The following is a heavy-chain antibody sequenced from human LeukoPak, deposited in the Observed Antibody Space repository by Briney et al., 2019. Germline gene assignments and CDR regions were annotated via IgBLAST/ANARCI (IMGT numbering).Heavy chain of an antibody. Sequence: PSETLSLTCTVSGGSISSSNYCWGWIRQPPGKGVEWIGSIYYSGTTYYSSSLKSRVIISVATSKNQFSLKLSSVTATDTAVYYCARHEAQDFDYWGQGTLVTVSS. V-gene: IGHV4-39*01. CDR1: GGSISSSNYC. CDR2: IYYSGTT. J-gene: IGHJ4*02. CDR3: ARHEAQDFDY.